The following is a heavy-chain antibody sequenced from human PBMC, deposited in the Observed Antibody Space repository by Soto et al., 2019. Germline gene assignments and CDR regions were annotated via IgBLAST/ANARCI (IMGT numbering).Heavy chain of an antibody. J-gene: IGHJ4*02. D-gene: IGHD3-22*01. Sequence: SETLSLTCTVSGGSISSGDYYWSWIRQPPGKGLEWIGYIYYSGSTYYNPSLKSRVTISVDTSKNQFSLKLSSVTAADTAVYYCARVERYDYDSSGSLYYWGQGTLVTVSS. CDR3: ARVERYDYDSSGSLYY. V-gene: IGHV4-30-4*01. CDR1: GGSISSGDYY. CDR2: IYYSGST.